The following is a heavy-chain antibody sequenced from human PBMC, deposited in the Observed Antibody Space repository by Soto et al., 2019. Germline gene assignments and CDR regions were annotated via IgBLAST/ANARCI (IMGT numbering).Heavy chain of an antibody. CDR2: ISSDGNNK. CDR1: GFTFSRYD. J-gene: IGHJ6*02. CDR3: ASGATIYYYYGMAV. V-gene: IGHV3-30-3*01. Sequence: LRLSRAASGFTFSRYDMHGVRQAPCKGLEWVACISSDGNNKYYADSDLGRLTIHRNNSKNTQHLQMKRQRAFNTAVYYCASGATIYYYYGMAVWGQGTTVTVSS. D-gene: IGHD1-26*01.